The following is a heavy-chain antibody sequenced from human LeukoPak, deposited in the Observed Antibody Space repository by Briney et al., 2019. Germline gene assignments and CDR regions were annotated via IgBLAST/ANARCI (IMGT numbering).Heavy chain of an antibody. D-gene: IGHD3-16*01. CDR3: ASWLAEGEHYFDY. V-gene: IGHV1-18*01. J-gene: IGHJ4*02. Sequence: ASVKVSCKASGGTFSSYAISWVRQSPGQGLEWMGWISAYNGNTNYAQKLQGRVTMTTDTSTSTAYMELRSLRSDDTAVYYCASWLAEGEHYFDYWGQGTLVTVSS. CDR2: ISAYNGNT. CDR1: GGTFSSYA.